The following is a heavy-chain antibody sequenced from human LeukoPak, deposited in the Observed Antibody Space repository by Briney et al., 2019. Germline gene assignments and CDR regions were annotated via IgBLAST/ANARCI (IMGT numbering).Heavy chain of an antibody. CDR1: GFTFSSYW. V-gene: IGHV3-7*04. J-gene: IGHJ4*02. CDR2: IKQDGREK. CDR3: ARGETSSYDY. D-gene: IGHD2-2*01. Sequence: GGSESLSCAASGFTFSSYWMSWVRQAPGKGLEWVANIKQDGREKYYVDSVKGRFTISRDNAKNSLYLQMNSLRAEDTAVYYCARGETSSYDYWGQGTLVTVPS.